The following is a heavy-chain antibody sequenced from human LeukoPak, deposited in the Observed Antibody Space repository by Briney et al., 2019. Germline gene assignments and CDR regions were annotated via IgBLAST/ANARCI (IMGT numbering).Heavy chain of an antibody. CDR1: GYTFIHYG. CDR3: ARDLTGSRCRGGSCYFMSGY. CDR2: INTNNGNT. D-gene: IGHD2-15*01. V-gene: IGHV1-18*01. Sequence: ASVKVSCKASGYTFIHYGISWVRQAPGQGLEWMGWINTNNGNTNYAQNLQGRVTMTTDTSTSTAYMELRSLRSDDTAVYFCARDLTGSRCRGGSCYFMSGYWGQGTLVTVSS. J-gene: IGHJ4*02.